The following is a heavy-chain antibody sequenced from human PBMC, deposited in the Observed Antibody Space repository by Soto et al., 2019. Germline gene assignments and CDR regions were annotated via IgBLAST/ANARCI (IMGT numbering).Heavy chain of an antibody. D-gene: IGHD5-12*01. V-gene: IGHV4-34*01. CDR3: ARGQEGVVATH. J-gene: IGHJ4*02. CDR1: GGSLGGYY. CDR2: VKDGGHT. Sequence: QVQLQQWGAGLLKPSETLSLNCAVTGGSLGGYYWSWIRQPPGKGLEWIGEVKDGGHTNYSPSLRGRVTISSDTSNNQFSLRLNSVTAADTGVNYCARGQEGVVATHWDQGSLVTVSS.